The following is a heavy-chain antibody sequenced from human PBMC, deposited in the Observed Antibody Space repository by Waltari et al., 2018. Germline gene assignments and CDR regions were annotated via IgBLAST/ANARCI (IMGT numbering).Heavy chain of an antibody. V-gene: IGHV4-34*01. Sequence: VVLKQWGAGVVESSETLSLTCAVYGGSFPGYFWSWIRQSPGKGLEWIGEINHSGNNDYNPSLKSRAFISVDTSKNQFSLMLSSVTAADTALYHCARSICRGETCSRYFDSWGQGTLVTVSS. CDR3: ARSICRGETCSRYFDS. J-gene: IGHJ5*01. CDR1: GGSFPGYF. CDR2: INHSGNN. D-gene: IGHD2-15*01.